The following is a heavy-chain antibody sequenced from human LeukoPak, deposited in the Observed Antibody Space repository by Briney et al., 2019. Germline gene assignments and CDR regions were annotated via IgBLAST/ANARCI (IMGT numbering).Heavy chain of an antibody. CDR1: GFTFSSYW. CDR2: IKQDGSEK. V-gene: IGHV3-7*01. Sequence: GGSLRLSCAASGFTFSSYWMSWVRQAPGKGLEWVANIKQDGSEKYYVDSVKGRFTISRDNAKNSLYLQMNSLRAEDTAVYYRARVRSTSCYMMDCYYYYGMDVWGQGTTVTVSS. D-gene: IGHD2-2*02. J-gene: IGHJ6*02. CDR3: ARVRSTSCYMMDCYYYYGMDV.